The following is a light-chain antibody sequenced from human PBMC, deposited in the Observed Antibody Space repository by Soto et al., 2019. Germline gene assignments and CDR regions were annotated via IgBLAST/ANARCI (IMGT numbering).Light chain of an antibody. J-gene: IGLJ2*01. CDR2: EVS. CDR3: SSYTSSSTLV. CDR1: NSDVGGYNY. Sequence: QSAMTQPASVSGSPGQSITISCTGTNSDVGGYNYVSWYQQHPGKAPKLMIYEVSDRPSGVSNRFSGSKSGNTASLTISGLHAEDEADYYCSSYTSSSTLVFGGGTKVTVL. V-gene: IGLV2-14*01.